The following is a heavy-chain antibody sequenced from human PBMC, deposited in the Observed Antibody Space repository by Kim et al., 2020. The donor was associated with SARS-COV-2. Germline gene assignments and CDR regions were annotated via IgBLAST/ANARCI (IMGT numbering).Heavy chain of an antibody. CDR1: GFTFSSYA. CDR3: ARSSLITMIVPWAFDI. D-gene: IGHD3-22*01. V-gene: IGHV3-30*04. CDR2: ISYDGSNK. J-gene: IGHJ3*02. Sequence: GGSLRLSCAASGFTFSSYAMHWVRQAPGKGLEWVAVISYDGSNKYYADSVKGRFTISRDNSKNTLYLQMNSLRAEDTAVYYCARSSLITMIVPWAFDIWGQGTMVTVSS.